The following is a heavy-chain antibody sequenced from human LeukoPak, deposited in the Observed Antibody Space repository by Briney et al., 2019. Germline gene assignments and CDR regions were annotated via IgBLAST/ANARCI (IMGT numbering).Heavy chain of an antibody. V-gene: IGHV3-7*01. Sequence: QSGGSLRLSCAASGFTFSSYWMSWVRQAPGKGLEWVANIKQDGSEKYYVDSVKGRFTISRDNAKNTLYLQMNSLRAEDTAVYYCAKSSSGPKYYFDYWGQGTLVTVSS. D-gene: IGHD6-19*01. J-gene: IGHJ4*02. CDR1: GFTFSSYW. CDR3: AKSSSGPKYYFDY. CDR2: IKQDGSEK.